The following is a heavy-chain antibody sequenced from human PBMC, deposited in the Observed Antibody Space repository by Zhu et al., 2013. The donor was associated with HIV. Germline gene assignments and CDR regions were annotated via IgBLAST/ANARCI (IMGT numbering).Heavy chain of an antibody. V-gene: IGHV1-69*01. CDR2: IIPIFGTA. D-gene: IGHD3-3*01. J-gene: IGHJ5*02. CDR3: ARSGSITIFGVVDWFDP. Sequence: QVQLVQSGAEVKKPGSSVKVSCKASGGTFSSYAISWVRQAPGQGLEWMGGIIPIFGTANYAQKFQGRVTITADESTSTAYMELSSLRSEDTAVYYCARSGSITIFGVVDWFDPWGQGTLVTVSS. CDR1: GGTFSSYA.